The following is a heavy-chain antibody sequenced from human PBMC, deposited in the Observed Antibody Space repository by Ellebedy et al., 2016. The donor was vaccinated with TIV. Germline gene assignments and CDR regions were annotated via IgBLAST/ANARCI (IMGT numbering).Heavy chain of an antibody. V-gene: IGHV3-7*01. CDR3: ARAIGSGSSL. CDR1: GFTFSSYW. D-gene: IGHD1-26*01. J-gene: IGHJ3*01. Sequence: GESLKISXAGSGFTFSSYWMSWVRQAPGKGLEWVANIKQDGSEKYYVDSVKGRFTISRDNAENSLYLQMNSLRADDTAVYYCARAIGSGSSLWGQGTMVTVSS. CDR2: IKQDGSEK.